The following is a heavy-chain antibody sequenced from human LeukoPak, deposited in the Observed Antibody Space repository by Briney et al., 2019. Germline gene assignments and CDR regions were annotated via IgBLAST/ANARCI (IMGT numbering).Heavy chain of an antibody. Sequence: PGGSLRLSCAASGFTFSSYSMNWVRQAPGKGLEWVSFISSSGSYIYYADSVKGRFTISRDNAKNSLYLQMNSLRAEDTAVYYCARFIAAPYYFDYWGRGTLVTVSS. CDR3: ARFIAAPYYFDY. J-gene: IGHJ4*02. D-gene: IGHD6-13*01. V-gene: IGHV3-21*01. CDR2: ISSSGSYI. CDR1: GFTFSSYS.